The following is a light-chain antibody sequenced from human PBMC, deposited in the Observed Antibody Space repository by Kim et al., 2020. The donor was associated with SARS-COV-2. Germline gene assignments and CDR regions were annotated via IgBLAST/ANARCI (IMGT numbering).Light chain of an antibody. CDR2: QDT. CDR1: KLGDKY. CDR3: QAWDSSTVV. V-gene: IGLV3-1*01. J-gene: IGLJ2*01. Sequence: SVSPGQTASITCSGDKLGDKYACWYQQKPGQSPVLVMYQDTKGPSGIPERFSGSNSGNTATLTISGTQAMDEADYYCQAWDSSTVVFGGGTQLTVL.